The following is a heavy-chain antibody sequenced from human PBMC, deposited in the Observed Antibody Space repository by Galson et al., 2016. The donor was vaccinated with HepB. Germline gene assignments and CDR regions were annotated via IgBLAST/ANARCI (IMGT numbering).Heavy chain of an antibody. CDR2: ISYSGST. D-gene: IGHD6-19*01. J-gene: IGHJ3*02. Sequence: TLSLTCTVSGGSISSGGYYWNWLRQHPGKGLEWIGFISYSGSTYYNPSLKSRVTTSIDTSKNQFSQKVSSVTAADTAVYYCARGSSGWDAVDIWGQGTMVTVSS. CDR1: GGSISSGGYY. V-gene: IGHV4-31*03. CDR3: ARGSSGWDAVDI.